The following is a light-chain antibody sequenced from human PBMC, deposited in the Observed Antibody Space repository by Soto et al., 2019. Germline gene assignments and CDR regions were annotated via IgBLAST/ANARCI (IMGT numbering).Light chain of an antibody. CDR1: RSVSSTY. V-gene: IGKV3D-20*01. J-gene: IGKJ5*01. Sequence: EIGLTQSPGSLFLSPGQTATLSCAASRSVSSTYLAWYQHRPGLAPRLLIYDVSKRASSITDRFSGGGSGTNFTLTISTVEPEDFAVYYCHQYGNSPATFGQGTRLDIK. CDR3: HQYGNSPAT. CDR2: DVS.